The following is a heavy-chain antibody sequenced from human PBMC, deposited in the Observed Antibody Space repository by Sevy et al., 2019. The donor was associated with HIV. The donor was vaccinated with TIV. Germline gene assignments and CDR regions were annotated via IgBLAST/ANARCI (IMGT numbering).Heavy chain of an antibody. CDR2: IYYSGST. CDR1: GGSISSYY. Sequence: SETLSLTCTVSGGSISSYYWSWIRQPPGKGLEWIGYIYYSGSTNYNPSLKSRVTISVDTSKNQFSLKLSSVTAADTAVYYCASVKLSIAAAGTFGVGAFDIWGQGTMVTVSS. CDR3: ASVKLSIAAAGTFGVGAFDI. J-gene: IGHJ3*02. V-gene: IGHV4-59*01. D-gene: IGHD6-13*01.